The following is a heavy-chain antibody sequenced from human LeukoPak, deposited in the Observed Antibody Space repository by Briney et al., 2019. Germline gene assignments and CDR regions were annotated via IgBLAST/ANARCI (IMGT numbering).Heavy chain of an antibody. CDR1: GGSISSYY. CDR3: ARDSYGLPFDY. D-gene: IGHD5-18*01. Sequence: SETLSLTCTVSGGSISSYYWSWIRQPAGKGLEWIGRIYSSGSTNYNPSLKSRVTMSVDTSKNPSSLKLTSVTSADTAVYYCARDSYGLPFDYWGQGTLVTVSS. CDR2: IYSSGST. J-gene: IGHJ4*02. V-gene: IGHV4-4*07.